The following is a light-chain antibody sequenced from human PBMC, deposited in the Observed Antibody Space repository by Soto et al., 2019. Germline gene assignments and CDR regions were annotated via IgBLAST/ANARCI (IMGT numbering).Light chain of an antibody. CDR3: SSYTRSSTYVV. J-gene: IGLJ2*01. Sequence: QSALTQPASVSVSPGQSITISCTGTSSDVGGYNYVSWYQQHPGKAPKLMIYDVSNRPSGVSNRFSGSKSGNTASLTISGLQAEDEADYYCSSYTRSSTYVVFGGGTKLTVL. V-gene: IGLV2-14*01. CDR2: DVS. CDR1: SSDVGGYNY.